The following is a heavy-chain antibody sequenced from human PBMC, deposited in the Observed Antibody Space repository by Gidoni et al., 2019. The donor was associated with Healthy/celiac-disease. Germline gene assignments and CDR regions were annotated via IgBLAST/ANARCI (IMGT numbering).Heavy chain of an antibody. CDR2: IYTSGST. D-gene: IGHD4-4*01. CDR1: DGPISSSY. Sequence: QVQLQESGPGLVKPSQTLSLTCTLSDGPISSSYWSWIRQPAGKGLEWIGRIYTSGSTNYNPSLKSRVTMSVDTSKNQFSLKLSSVTAADTAVYYCARIFPNDYSNYGLFDYWGQGTLVTVSS. J-gene: IGHJ4*02. V-gene: IGHV4-4*07. CDR3: ARIFPNDYSNYGLFDY.